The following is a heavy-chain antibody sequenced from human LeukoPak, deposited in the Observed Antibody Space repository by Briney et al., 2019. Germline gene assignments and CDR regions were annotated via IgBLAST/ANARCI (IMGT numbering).Heavy chain of an antibody. D-gene: IGHD6-19*01. CDR2: IRQDGSGE. V-gene: IGHV3-7*01. CDR1: GFTFSNFY. Sequence: GGSLRLSCVVSGFTFSNFYMSWVRQAPGKGLEWVANIRQDGSGEFYADSVKGRFTVSRDNAKNSLYLQMNSLRVKDTAVYYCARWLYSSGWAIDYWGQGTLVTVSS. J-gene: IGHJ4*02. CDR3: ARWLYSSGWAIDY.